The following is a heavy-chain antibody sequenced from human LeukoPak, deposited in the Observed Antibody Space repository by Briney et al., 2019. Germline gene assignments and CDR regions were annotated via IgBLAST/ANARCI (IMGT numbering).Heavy chain of an antibody. CDR2: IYSGGST. V-gene: IGHV3-66*01. CDR1: GFTVSSNF. D-gene: IGHD5-12*01. Sequence: PGGSLSPSRAASGFTVSSNFMSWVRQAPGKGLEWVSVIYSGGSTYYADSVKGRFTISRDNSKNTLYLQMNSLRAEDTAVYYCARGWSGYDTVAQDALQMWGQGTMVTVSS. CDR3: ARGWSGYDTVAQDALQM. J-gene: IGHJ3*02.